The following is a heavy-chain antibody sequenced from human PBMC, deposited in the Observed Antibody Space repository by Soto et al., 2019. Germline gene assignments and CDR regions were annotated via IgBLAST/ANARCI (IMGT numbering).Heavy chain of an antibody. V-gene: IGHV3-7*01. D-gene: IGHD5-18*01. CDR2: IKQDGSEK. J-gene: IGHJ6*03. CDR1: GFTFSSYW. CDR3: ARVVDDTARVIYYYYYYYVDV. Sequence: EVQLVESGGGLVQPGGSLRLSCAASGFTFSSYWMSWVRQAPGEGLEWVANIKQDGSEKYYVDSVKGRFTISRDNANNSMYLQMISLRAEDTAVYYCARVVDDTARVIYYYYYYYVDVWGRGTTVTV.